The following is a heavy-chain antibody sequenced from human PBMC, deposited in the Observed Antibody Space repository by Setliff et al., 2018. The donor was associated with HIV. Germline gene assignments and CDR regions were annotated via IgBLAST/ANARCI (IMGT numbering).Heavy chain of an antibody. J-gene: IGHJ4*02. V-gene: IGHV1-8*02. Sequence: ASVKVSCKASGYTFTNSEXXXXRQSPGQGLEWLGWMNPNSGRAGAAQMFQGRLTMTRDTSTSTAYMELSSLTSDDTAVYYCAKAMGHLPYFFDSWGQGTLVTVSS. CDR1: GYTFTNSE. CDR2: MNPNSGRA. CDR3: AKAMGHLPYFFDS.